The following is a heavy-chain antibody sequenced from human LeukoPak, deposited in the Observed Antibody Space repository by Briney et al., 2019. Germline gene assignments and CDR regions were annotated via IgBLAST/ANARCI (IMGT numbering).Heavy chain of an antibody. J-gene: IGHJ4*02. CDR2: IWYDGSNK. D-gene: IGHD2-21*02. V-gene: IGHV3-33*06. CDR1: GFTFSSYG. Sequence: GGSLRLSCAASGFTFSSYGMLWVRQAPGKGLEWVAVIWYDGSNKYYADSVKGRFTISRDNSKNTLYLQMNSLRAEDTAVYYCAKREHIVVVTAIQGSFDYWGQGTLVTVSS. CDR3: AKREHIVVVTAIQGSFDY.